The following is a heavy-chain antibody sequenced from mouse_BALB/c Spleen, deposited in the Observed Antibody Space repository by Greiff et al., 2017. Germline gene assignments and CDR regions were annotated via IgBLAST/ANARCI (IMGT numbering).Heavy chain of an antibody. V-gene: IGHV2-4-1*01. CDR3: ARNWGYYRYDVYFDV. D-gene: IGHD2-14*01. J-gene: IGHJ1*01. CDR1: GFSLTSYG. CDR2: IWSGGST. Sequence: QVQLKESGPGLVQPSQSLSITCTVSGFSLTSYGVHWVRQSPGKGLEWLGVIWSGGSTDYNAAFISRLSISKDNSKSQVFFKMNSLQADDTAIYYCARNWGYYRYDVYFDVWGAGTTVTVSS.